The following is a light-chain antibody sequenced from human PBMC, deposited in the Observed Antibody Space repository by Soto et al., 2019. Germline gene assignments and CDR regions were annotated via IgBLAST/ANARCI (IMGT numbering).Light chain of an antibody. V-gene: IGLV2-14*01. CDR1: NSDVGGYNY. J-gene: IGLJ2*01. Sequence: QSALTQSASVSGSPGQSITISCTGTNSDVGGYNYVSWYQQHPGKAPTLMIYDVTIRPSGVSNRFSGSKSGNTASLTISGLQAEDEADYYCSSYTSISTVIFGGGTQLTVL. CDR2: DVT. CDR3: SSYTSISTVI.